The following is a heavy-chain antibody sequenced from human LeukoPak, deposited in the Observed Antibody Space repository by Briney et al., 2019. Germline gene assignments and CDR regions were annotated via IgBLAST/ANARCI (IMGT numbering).Heavy chain of an antibody. V-gene: IGHV3-48*03. J-gene: IGHJ6*03. Sequence: PGGSLRLSCAASGFTFSSYEMNWVRQAPGKGLEWVSYISSSGSTIYYADSVKGRFTISRDNAKNSLYLQMNSLRAEDTAVYYCARGVAAHYWNYVGNYYYYMDVWGKGTTVTVSS. CDR3: ARGVAAHYWNYVGNYYYYMDV. CDR1: GFTFSSYE. CDR2: ISSSGSTI. D-gene: IGHD1-7*01.